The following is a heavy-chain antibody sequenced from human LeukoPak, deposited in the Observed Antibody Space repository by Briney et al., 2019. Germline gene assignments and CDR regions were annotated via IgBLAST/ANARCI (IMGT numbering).Heavy chain of an antibody. V-gene: IGHV4-59*08. CDR3: VRLAVASKAFPFDY. CDR1: GGSISSYY. Sequence: SETLSLTCTVSGGSISSYYWSWIRQPPGKGLEWIGYIYYSGSTNYNPSLKSRVTISVDTSKNQFSLKLSSVTAADTAVYYCVRLAVASKAFPFDYWGQGTLVTVSS. CDR2: IYYSGST. J-gene: IGHJ4*02. D-gene: IGHD6-19*01.